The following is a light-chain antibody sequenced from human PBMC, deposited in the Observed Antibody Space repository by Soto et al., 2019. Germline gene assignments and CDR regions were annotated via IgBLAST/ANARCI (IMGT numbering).Light chain of an antibody. CDR1: QSVSNF. Sequence: EIVLTQSPATLSLSPGERATLSCRASQSVSNFLAWYQQKPGQAPRLLIHDASTRAAGIPARFSGSGSGTDFTLNINSLEPEDVALYYCQQRSIWLTFGGGNKVEIE. J-gene: IGKJ4*01. V-gene: IGKV3-11*01. CDR3: QQRSIWLT. CDR2: DAS.